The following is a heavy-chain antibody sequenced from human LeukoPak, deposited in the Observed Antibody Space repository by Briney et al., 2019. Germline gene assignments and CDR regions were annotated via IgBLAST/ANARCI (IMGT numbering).Heavy chain of an antibody. CDR1: GYTLTSYG. J-gene: IGHJ4*02. CDR2: ISAYNGNT. V-gene: IGHV1-18*01. CDR3: ARVDRGTYYYDSSGYYYGDY. D-gene: IGHD3-22*01. Sequence: ASVKVSCKASGYTLTSYGISWVRQAPGQGLEWMGWISAYNGNTNYAQKLQGRVTMTTDTSTSTTYMELRSLRTDDTAVYYCARVDRGTYYYDSSGYYYGDYWGQGTLVTVSS.